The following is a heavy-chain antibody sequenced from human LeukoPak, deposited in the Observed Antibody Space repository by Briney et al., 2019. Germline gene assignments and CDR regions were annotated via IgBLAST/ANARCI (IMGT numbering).Heavy chain of an antibody. Sequence: PGGSLRLSCAASGFTFSDYYMSWIRQAPGKGLEWVSYISSSSSYTNYADSVKGRFTISRDNAKNSLYLQMNSLRADDTAVYYCARDRTASAVLPGGWGQGTLVTVSS. CDR3: ARDRTASAVLPGG. CDR1: GFTFSDYY. D-gene: IGHD2-2*01. CDR2: ISSSSSYT. V-gene: IGHV3-11*05. J-gene: IGHJ4*02.